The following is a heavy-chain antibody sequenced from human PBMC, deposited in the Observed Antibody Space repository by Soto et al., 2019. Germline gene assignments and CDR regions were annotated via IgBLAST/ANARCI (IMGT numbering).Heavy chain of an antibody. CDR3: ARSPYYYYGMDV. V-gene: IGHV3-33*01. Sequence: GGSLRLSCAASGFTFSSYGMHWVRQAPGKGLEWVAVIWYDGSNKYYADSVKGRFTISRDNSKNTLYLQMNSLRAEDTAVYYCARSPYYYYGMDVWGQGTTVTVSS. CDR2: IWYDGSNK. CDR1: GFTFSSYG. J-gene: IGHJ6*02.